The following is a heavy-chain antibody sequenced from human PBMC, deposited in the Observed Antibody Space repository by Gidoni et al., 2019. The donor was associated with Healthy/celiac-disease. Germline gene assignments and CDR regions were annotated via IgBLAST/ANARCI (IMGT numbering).Heavy chain of an antibody. J-gene: IGHJ5*02. CDR2: ISAYNGNT. CDR1: GYTFTSYG. CDR3: ARAVRYYDFWSGYLEVCWFDP. D-gene: IGHD3-3*01. V-gene: IGHV1-18*01. Sequence: QVQLVQSGAEVKKPGASVKVSCKASGYTFTSYGISWVRQAPGQGLEWMGWISAYNGNTNYAQKLQGRVTMTTDTSTSTAYMELRSLRSDDTAVYYCARAVRYYDFWSGYLEVCWFDPWGQGTLVTVSS.